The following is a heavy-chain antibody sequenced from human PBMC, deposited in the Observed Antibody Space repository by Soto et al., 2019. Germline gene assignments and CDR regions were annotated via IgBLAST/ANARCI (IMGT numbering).Heavy chain of an antibody. D-gene: IGHD3-22*01. CDR1: GGSISSSSYY. CDR3: ARGRGYYYEFDY. V-gene: IGHV4-39*01. CDR2: IYYSGST. J-gene: IGHJ4*02. Sequence: QLQLQESGPGLVKPSETLSLTCTVSGGSISSSSYYWGWIRQPPGKGLEWIGSIYYSGSTYYNPSLKSRVTISVDTSKNQFSLKLSSVTAADTAVYYCARGRGYYYEFDYWGQGTLVTVSS.